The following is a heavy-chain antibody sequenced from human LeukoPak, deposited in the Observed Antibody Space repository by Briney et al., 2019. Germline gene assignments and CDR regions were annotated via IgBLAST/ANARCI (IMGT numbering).Heavy chain of an antibody. J-gene: IGHJ5*02. CDR1: GFTFSSYA. D-gene: IGHD2-2*01. V-gene: IGHV3-23*01. Sequence: GGSLRLSCAASGFTFSSYAMSWVRQAPGKGLEWVSAISGSGGSTYYADSVKGRFTISRDNSKNTLYLQMNSLRAEDTAVYYCAKEIVVVPAAPENWFDPWGQGTVVTVSS. CDR2: ISGSGGST. CDR3: AKEIVVVPAAPENWFDP.